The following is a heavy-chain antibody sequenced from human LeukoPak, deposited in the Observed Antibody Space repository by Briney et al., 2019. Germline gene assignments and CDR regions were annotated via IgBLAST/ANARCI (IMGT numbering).Heavy chain of an antibody. Sequence: GGSLRLSCAASGFTFSSYGMHWVRQAPGKGREWGAVISYDGSNKYYADSVRGRFTISRDNSKNTLYLQMNSLRAEATAVYSCAKDAIFSGSYFFDYWGQGTLVTVSS. CDR3: AKDAIFSGSYFFDY. J-gene: IGHJ4*02. CDR2: ISYDGSNK. D-gene: IGHD1-26*01. CDR1: GFTFSSYG. V-gene: IGHV3-30*18.